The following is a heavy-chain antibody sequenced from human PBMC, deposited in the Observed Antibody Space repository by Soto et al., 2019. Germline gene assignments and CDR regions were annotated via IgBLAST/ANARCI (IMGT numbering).Heavy chain of an antibody. Sequence: PGGSLRLSCAASGFTFSNAWMNWVRQAPGKGLEWVGRIKSKTDGGTTDYAAPVKGRFTISRDDSKNTLYLQMNSLKTEDTAVYYCTTDMDIVVVVAATGFDPWGQGTLVTVSS. J-gene: IGHJ5*02. CDR1: GFTFSNAW. CDR3: TTDMDIVVVVAATGFDP. V-gene: IGHV3-15*07. D-gene: IGHD2-15*01. CDR2: IKSKTDGGTT.